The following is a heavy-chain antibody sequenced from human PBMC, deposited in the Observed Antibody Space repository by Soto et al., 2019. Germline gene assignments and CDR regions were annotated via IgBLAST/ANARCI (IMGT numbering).Heavy chain of an antibody. V-gene: IGHV4-4*02. CDR1: GVSISIPNW. CDR3: ARGKFYAFDI. Sequence: SETLSLTCAVSGVSISIPNWWAWVRQAPGKGLEWIGEIDHSGTTNYNQSLNSRVTISLDRSKNQFSLRLTSVAAADTAVYFCARGKFYAFDIWGQGTMVT. J-gene: IGHJ3*02. CDR2: IDHSGTT.